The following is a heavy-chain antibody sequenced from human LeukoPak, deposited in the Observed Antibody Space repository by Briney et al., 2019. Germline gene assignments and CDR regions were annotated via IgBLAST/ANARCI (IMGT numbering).Heavy chain of an antibody. CDR3: AKCSANYYNDAFDI. D-gene: IGHD3-10*02. V-gene: IGHV3-23*01. Sequence: GSLRLSCAASGFSFSNYAMNWVRQAPGRGLEWVSYISGGGAKTRYADSVKGRFTISRDNPENTLYLHMNSLRAEDTAIYYCAKCSANYYNDAFDIWGQGTMVTVSS. CDR1: GFSFSNYA. J-gene: IGHJ3*02. CDR2: ISGGGAKT.